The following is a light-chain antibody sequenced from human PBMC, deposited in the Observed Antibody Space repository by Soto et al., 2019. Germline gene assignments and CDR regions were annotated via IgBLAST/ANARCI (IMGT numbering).Light chain of an antibody. CDR1: SSDIGAYDY. CDR2: EVT. V-gene: IGLV2-14*01. CDR3: SSHAAGSAFYV. J-gene: IGLJ1*01. Sequence: LTQPASVSGSPGQSITISCTGTSSDIGAYDYVSWYQQYPGRVPKLLIHEVTNRPSGVSDRFSGSKSGNTASLTISGLQTEDEADYYCSSHAAGSAFYVSGTGTKVAVL.